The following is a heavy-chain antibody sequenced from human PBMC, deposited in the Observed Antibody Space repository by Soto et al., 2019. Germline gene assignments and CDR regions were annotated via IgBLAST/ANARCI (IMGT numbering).Heavy chain of an antibody. V-gene: IGHV3-21*01. Sequence: GGSLRLSCAASGFTFSLYSMIWVRQAPGKGLEWVASSTSSSSYIYYEDSLKGRFTISRDNAKNSLFLQLDSLRAEDTAVYFCVRARSTDSRPDYWGQGTLVTVSS. CDR3: VRARSTDSRPDY. D-gene: IGHD3-22*01. J-gene: IGHJ4*02. CDR1: GFTFSLYS. CDR2: STSSSSYI.